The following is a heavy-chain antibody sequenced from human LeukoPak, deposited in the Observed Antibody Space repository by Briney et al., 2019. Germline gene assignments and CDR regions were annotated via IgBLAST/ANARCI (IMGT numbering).Heavy chain of an antibody. CDR3: ASRGYDFWSGYYRNFDY. Sequence: SVKVSCKASGGTFSSYAISWVRQAPGQGLEWMGGIIPIFGTANYAQKFQGRVTITADESTSTAYMELSSLRSEDTAVYYCASRGYDFWSGYYRNFDYWGQGTLVTVSS. D-gene: IGHD3-3*01. CDR2: IIPIFGTA. CDR1: GGTFSSYA. J-gene: IGHJ4*02. V-gene: IGHV1-69*13.